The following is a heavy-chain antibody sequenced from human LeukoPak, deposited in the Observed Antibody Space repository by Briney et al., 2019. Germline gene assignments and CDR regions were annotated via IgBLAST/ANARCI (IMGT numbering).Heavy chain of an antibody. Sequence: PSETLSLTCTVSGGSISSGGYSWSWIRQHPGKGLEWIGYIYYSGSTYYNPSLKSRVTISVDTSKNQFSLKLSSVTAADTAVYYCARGGVVVAATHRDYWGQGTLVTVAS. J-gene: IGHJ4*02. CDR1: GGSISSGGYS. V-gene: IGHV4-31*03. CDR3: ARGGVVVAATHRDY. D-gene: IGHD2-15*01. CDR2: IYYSGST.